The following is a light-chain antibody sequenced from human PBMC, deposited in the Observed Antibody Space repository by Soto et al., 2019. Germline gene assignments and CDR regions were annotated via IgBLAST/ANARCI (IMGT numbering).Light chain of an antibody. Sequence: QSVLTQPASVSGSPGQSVTISCTGTSSDVGGYDYVSWYQQHPGTAPKLILYEVNNRPSGVSNRFSGSKSGNTASLIISGLETEDEADYYCSAYTTTSTLIFGNGTKLTVL. CDR2: EVN. J-gene: IGLJ1*01. CDR3: SAYTTTSTLI. CDR1: SSDVGGYDY. V-gene: IGLV2-14*01.